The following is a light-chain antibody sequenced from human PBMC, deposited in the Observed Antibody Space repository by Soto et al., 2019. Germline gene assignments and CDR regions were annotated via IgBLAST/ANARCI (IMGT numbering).Light chain of an antibody. CDR1: QSVRSNF. Sequence: EIVLTQSPGTLSLSPGERATLSCRASQSVRSNFLAWYQQKPGQAPRLLIYGASNRATGIPDRFSGSGSGTDFTLTITRLEPEDFAMYYCQRYDPFRPFGQXT. CDR2: GAS. CDR3: QRYDPFRP. J-gene: IGKJ1*01. V-gene: IGKV3-20*01.